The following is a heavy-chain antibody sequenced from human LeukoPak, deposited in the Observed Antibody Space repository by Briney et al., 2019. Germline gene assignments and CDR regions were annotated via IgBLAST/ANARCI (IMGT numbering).Heavy chain of an antibody. Sequence: SETLSLTCTVSGDSISTYHWNWIRKPPGKGLEWIGYMQSTGNSNYNPSLKNRVNIFVDMSKNHFVLNLRSVTAADTAVYYCARDKRHSYGRYFDPWGQGMLVTASS. J-gene: IGHJ4*02. V-gene: IGHV4-59*01. CDR1: GDSISTYH. D-gene: IGHD5-18*01. CDR2: MQSTGNS. CDR3: ARDKRHSYGRYFDP.